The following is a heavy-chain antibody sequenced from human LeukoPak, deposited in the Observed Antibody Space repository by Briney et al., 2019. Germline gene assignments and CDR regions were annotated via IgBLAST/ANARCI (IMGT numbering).Heavy chain of an antibody. Sequence: GGSLRLSCAASGFTFSSYAMSWVRQAPGKGLEWVSAISGSGGSTYYADSVKGRFTISRDNSKNTLYLQMNSLRAEGTAVYYCAIHPVRAGYYPYWGQGTLVTVSS. CDR3: AIHPVRAGYYPY. J-gene: IGHJ4*02. CDR2: ISGSGGST. CDR1: GFTFSSYA. V-gene: IGHV3-23*01. D-gene: IGHD3-22*01.